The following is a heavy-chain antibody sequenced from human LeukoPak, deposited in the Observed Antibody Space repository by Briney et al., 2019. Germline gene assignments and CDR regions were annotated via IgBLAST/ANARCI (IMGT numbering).Heavy chain of an antibody. Sequence: GGSLRLSCAASGFTFSSYGMHWVRQAPGKGLEWVAVISYDGSNKYYADSVKGRFTISRDNSKNTLYLQMNSLRAEDTAVYYCATAGYGSGSYSEIGYFDYWGQGTLVTVSS. J-gene: IGHJ4*02. V-gene: IGHV3-30*03. CDR3: ATAGYGSGSYSEIGYFDY. CDR1: GFTFSSYG. D-gene: IGHD3-10*01. CDR2: ISYDGSNK.